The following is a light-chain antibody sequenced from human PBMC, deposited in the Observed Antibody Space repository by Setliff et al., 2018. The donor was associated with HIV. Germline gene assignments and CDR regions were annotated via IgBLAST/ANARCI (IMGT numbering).Light chain of an antibody. CDR3: CSYAGSTTVDV. Sequence: QSVLTQPVSVSGSPGQSITISCTGNSSNVGKYDLVAWYRQHPGKAPELTIYEVSKRPAGVSKRFSGSKAGNAASLTISGLQSDDEGDYYCCSYAGSTTVDVFGSGTKVTVL. CDR2: EVS. V-gene: IGLV2-23*02. J-gene: IGLJ1*01. CDR1: SSNVGKYDL.